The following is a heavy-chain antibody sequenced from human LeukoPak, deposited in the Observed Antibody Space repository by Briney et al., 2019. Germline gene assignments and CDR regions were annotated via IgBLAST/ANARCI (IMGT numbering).Heavy chain of an antibody. CDR1: GFTFSSYW. CDR3: ARDYCGGNNLCFADF. Sequence: GGSLRLSCVASGFTFSSYWMHWVRQAPGKGLVWVSRIKSDGSNTSYADSVKGRFTISRDNAKNTLYLQMNSLRAEDTAVYYCARDYCGGNNLCFADFWGQGTLVTVSS. V-gene: IGHV3-74*01. D-gene: IGHD4-23*01. CDR2: IKSDGSNT. J-gene: IGHJ4*02.